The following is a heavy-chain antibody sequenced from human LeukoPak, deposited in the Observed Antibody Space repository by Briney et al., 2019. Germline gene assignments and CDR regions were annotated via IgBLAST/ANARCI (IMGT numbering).Heavy chain of an antibody. CDR1: GGTFSSYA. CDR3: ARGGCSSTSCYPHYYYYMDV. Sequence: GASVKVSCKASGGTFSSYAISWVRQATGQGLEWMGWMNPNSGNTGYAQKFQGRVTMTRNTSISTAYMELSSLRSEDTAVYYCARGGCSSTSCYPHYYYYMDVWGKGTTVTISS. J-gene: IGHJ6*03. CDR2: MNPNSGNT. V-gene: IGHV1-8*02. D-gene: IGHD2-2*01.